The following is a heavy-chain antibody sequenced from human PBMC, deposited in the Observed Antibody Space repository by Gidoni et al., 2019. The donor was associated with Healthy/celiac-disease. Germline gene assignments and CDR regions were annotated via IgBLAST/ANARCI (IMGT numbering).Heavy chain of an antibody. CDR1: GFTFSRYE. CDR2: IRSSGSTI. V-gene: IGHV3-48*03. CDR3: ARDRCAAAGTCYYYYGMDV. D-gene: IGHD6-13*01. J-gene: IGHJ6*02. Sequence: EVQLVESGGGLVPPGGSLRRSCAASGFTFSRYEMNWVRQAPGKGLEWVSYIRSSGSTIYYADSVKGRFTISRDNAKNSLYLQMNSLRAEDTAVYYCARDRCAAAGTCYYYYGMDVWGQGTTVTVSS.